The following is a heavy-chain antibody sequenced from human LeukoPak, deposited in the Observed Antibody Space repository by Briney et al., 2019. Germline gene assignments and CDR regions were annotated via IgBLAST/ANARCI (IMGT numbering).Heavy chain of an antibody. CDR2: LSFDGTNK. V-gene: IGHV3-30-3*01. Sequence: PGRSLRLSCAASGFTFSDYAMHWVRQAPGKGLEWVAFLSFDGTNKYYADSVKGRFTISRDNSKNTLYLQMNSLRADDTAVYYCARDQYCSSTTCYGFDPWGQGTLVTVSS. J-gene: IGHJ5*02. D-gene: IGHD2-2*01. CDR1: GFTFSDYA. CDR3: ARDQYCSSTTCYGFDP.